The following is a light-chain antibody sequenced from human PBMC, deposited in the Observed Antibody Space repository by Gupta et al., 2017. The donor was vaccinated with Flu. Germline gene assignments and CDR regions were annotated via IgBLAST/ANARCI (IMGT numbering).Light chain of an antibody. CDR2: GAS. V-gene: IGKV3-20*01. CDR3: QQYGSSNPYT. Sequence: PGERATHACRASQNGSNSCVESYQQKPGQPPRLLIYGASTRDTGTPDRFSGSGSGTDLTLTISRLEPEDVAVDYCQQYGSSNPYTFGQGTKLEIK. J-gene: IGKJ2*01. CDR1: QNGSNSC.